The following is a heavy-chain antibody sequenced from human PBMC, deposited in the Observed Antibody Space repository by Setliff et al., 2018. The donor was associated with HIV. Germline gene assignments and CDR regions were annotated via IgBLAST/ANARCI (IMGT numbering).Heavy chain of an antibody. CDR1: GDSISTGYYY. Sequence: SETLSLTCTVSGDSISTGYYYWSWIRQPAGKGLEWIGRIYTSGSTNYNPSLKSRVTISVDTSKNEFSLKLSSVTAADTAVYYCARSSSHWSGWFDPWGQETLVTVSS. CDR2: IYTSGST. V-gene: IGHV4-61*02. D-gene: IGHD6-13*01. CDR3: ARSSSHWSGWFDP. J-gene: IGHJ5*02.